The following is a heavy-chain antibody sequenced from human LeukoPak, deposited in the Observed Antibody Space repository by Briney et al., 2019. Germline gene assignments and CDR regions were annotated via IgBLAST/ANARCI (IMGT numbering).Heavy chain of an antibody. D-gene: IGHD3-22*01. CDR1: GGTFSSYA. V-gene: IGHV1-46*01. CDR2: INPNGGGA. CDR3: ARDYYYDSSGYYTYYFDY. J-gene: IGHJ4*02. Sequence: ASVKVSCKASGGTFSSYAISWVRQAPGQGLEWLGIINPNGGGASYAQRFQGRVTMTRDTSTTTVYMELTSLRSEDTAVYYCARDYYYDSSGYYTYYFDYWGQGTQVTVSS.